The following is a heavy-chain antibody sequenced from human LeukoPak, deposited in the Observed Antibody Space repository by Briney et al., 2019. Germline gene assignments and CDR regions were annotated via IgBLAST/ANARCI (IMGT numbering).Heavy chain of an antibody. CDR1: GLTFSGYW. J-gene: IGHJ4*02. Sequence: GGSLRLSCAASGLTFSGYWMHWVRQAPGKGLVWVSRINSDGSATTYADSVKGRFTISRDNAKKTLYLQMNSLRVEDTAVYYCARALDTAIVTGPGGFGGYWGQGTLVTVSS. CDR2: INSDGSAT. V-gene: IGHV3-74*01. CDR3: ARALDTAIVTGPGGFGGY. D-gene: IGHD5-18*01.